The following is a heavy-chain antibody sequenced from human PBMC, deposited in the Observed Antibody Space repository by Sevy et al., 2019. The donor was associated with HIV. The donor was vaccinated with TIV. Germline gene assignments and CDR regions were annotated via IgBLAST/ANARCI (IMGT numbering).Heavy chain of an antibody. CDR2: MNPNSGNT. J-gene: IGHJ4*02. CDR1: GYTATSYD. Sequence: ASVKVSCRASGYTATSYDINWVRQATGQGLEWMGWMNPNSGNTGYAQKFQGRVTMTRNTSISTAYMELSSLRSEDTAVYYCARYPLLRLRSRGSFDYWGQGTLVTVSS. V-gene: IGHV1-8*01. CDR3: ARYPLLRLRSRGSFDY. D-gene: IGHD5-12*01.